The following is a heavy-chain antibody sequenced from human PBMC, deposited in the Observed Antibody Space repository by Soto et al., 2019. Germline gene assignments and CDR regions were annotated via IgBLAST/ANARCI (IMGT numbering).Heavy chain of an antibody. Sequence: SETLSLTCTVSGGSISSYYLSWIRQPPGKGLEWIGYIYYSGSTNYNPSLKSRVTISVDTSKNQFSLKLSSVTAADTAVYYCARVTRYFDWSTGPIDYWGQGTLVTVSS. J-gene: IGHJ4*02. V-gene: IGHV4-59*01. CDR2: IYYSGST. CDR3: ARVTRYFDWSTGPIDY. CDR1: GGSISSYY. D-gene: IGHD3-9*01.